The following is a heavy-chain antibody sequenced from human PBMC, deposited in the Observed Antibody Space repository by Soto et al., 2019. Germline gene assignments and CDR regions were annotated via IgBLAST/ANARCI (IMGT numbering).Heavy chain of an antibody. V-gene: IGHV3-23*01. CDR1: GFTFSNDA. CDR2: ISQSGDET. D-gene: IGHD2-2*01. J-gene: IGHJ4*02. Sequence: EVQLLESGGGLVQPGGSLRLSCAASGFTFSNDAMTWVRQVPGKGLEWVSSISQSGDETYHADSVKGRFTISRDNSKNTLYLQMSGLRAEDTAVYYCAKRRSRGGFVDYWGQGALVAVSS. CDR3: AKRRSRGGFVDY.